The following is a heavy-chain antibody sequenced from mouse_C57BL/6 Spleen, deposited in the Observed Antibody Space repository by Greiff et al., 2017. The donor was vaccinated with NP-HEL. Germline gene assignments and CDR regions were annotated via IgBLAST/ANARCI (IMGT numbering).Heavy chain of an antibody. D-gene: IGHD1-1*01. V-gene: IGHV1-64*01. Sequence: VQLQQPGAELVKPGASVKLSCKASGYTFTSYWMHWVKQRPGQGLEWIGMIHPNSGSTNYNEKFKSKATLTVDKSSSTAYMQLSSLTSEDSAVYYCARYCGSSYHFDYWGQGTTLTVSS. J-gene: IGHJ2*01. CDR3: ARYCGSSYHFDY. CDR1: GYTFTSYW. CDR2: IHPNSGST.